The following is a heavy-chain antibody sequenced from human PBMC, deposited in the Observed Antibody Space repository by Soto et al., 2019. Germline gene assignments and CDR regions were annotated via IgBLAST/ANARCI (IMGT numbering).Heavy chain of an antibody. V-gene: IGHV1-18*01. CDR3: ARIYYYDSSGTTGFQH. D-gene: IGHD3-22*01. J-gene: IGHJ1*01. CDR2: ISAYNGNR. Sequence: ASVKVSCKASGYTFTSYGITWVRKAPGQGLEWMGWISAYNGNRNYAQKLQGRVTMTTDTSTSTAYMELRSLRSDDTAVYYCARIYYYDSSGTTGFQHWGQGTLVTVSS. CDR1: GYTFTSYG.